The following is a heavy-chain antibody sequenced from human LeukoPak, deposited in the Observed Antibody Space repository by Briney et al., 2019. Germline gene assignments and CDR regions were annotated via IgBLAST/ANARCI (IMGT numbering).Heavy chain of an antibody. V-gene: IGHV4-39*01. D-gene: IGHD3-10*01. Sequence: PSETLSLTCIVSGGSISRSSYYWGWLRQPPGKGLEWLGSISDSGSTYYSPSLKSRVTISVDTSKNQLSLKLRFVTAADTAVYYCARQDIWFGELVVWGQGTTVTVSS. J-gene: IGHJ6*02. CDR2: ISDSGST. CDR1: GGSISRSSYY. CDR3: ARQDIWFGELVV.